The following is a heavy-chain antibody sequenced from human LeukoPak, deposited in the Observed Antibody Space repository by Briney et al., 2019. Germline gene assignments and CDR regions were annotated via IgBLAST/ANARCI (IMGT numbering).Heavy chain of an antibody. D-gene: IGHD3-22*01. CDR1: GFTFSTYG. CDR2: ISYDGSNK. V-gene: IGHV3-30*18. J-gene: IGHJ4*02. Sequence: PGRSLRLSCAASGFTFSTYGMHWVRQAPGKGLEWVAVISYDGSNKYYADSVTGRFTISRDNSKNTLYLQMNSLRAEDTAVYYFAKGDSGYYTFFDYWGQGTLVTVSS. CDR3: AKGDSGYYTFFDY.